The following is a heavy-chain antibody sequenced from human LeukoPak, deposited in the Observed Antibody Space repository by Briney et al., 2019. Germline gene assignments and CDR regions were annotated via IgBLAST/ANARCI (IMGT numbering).Heavy chain of an antibody. Sequence: GASVKVSRKASGGTFSSYAISWVRQAPGQGLEWVGGIIPIFGTANYAQKFQGRVTITTDESTSTAYMELSSLRSEDTAVYYCACSWSRPYNWFDPWGKGTLVTVSS. J-gene: IGHJ5*02. CDR2: IIPIFGTA. CDR1: GGTFSSYA. D-gene: IGHD6-13*01. CDR3: ACSWSRPYNWFDP. V-gene: IGHV1-69*05.